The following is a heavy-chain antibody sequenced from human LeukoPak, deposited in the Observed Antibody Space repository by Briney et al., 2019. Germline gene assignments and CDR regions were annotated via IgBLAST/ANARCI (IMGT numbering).Heavy chain of an antibody. CDR3: ARDTSLGYCSSTSCYGGGNWFDP. CDR1: VSSVSSGSNY. V-gene: IGHV4-61*01. Sequence: PSETLSLTCTVAVSSVSSGSNYWSWIRQPPGKGLEWIGYIYYSGSTNYNTSLKSRVTISVDTSKNQFSLKLSSVTAADTAVYYCARDTSLGYCSSTSCYGGGNWFDPWGQGTLVTVSS. D-gene: IGHD2-2*01. J-gene: IGHJ5*02. CDR2: IYYSGST.